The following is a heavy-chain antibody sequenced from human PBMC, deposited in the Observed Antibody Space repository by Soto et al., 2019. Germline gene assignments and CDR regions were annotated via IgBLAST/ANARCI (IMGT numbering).Heavy chain of an antibody. J-gene: IGHJ4*02. Sequence: QVQLVQSGAEVKKPGASVKLSCRTSGYTFTHYYIHWVRQAPGQGLEWLGIITPASGSTNYAQDFQGRVTLPMDTSTTTVYMALSGLRAEDTAIFYCARDLAAGDHWGQGTLVTVSS. CDR2: ITPASGST. D-gene: IGHD6-13*01. CDR1: GYTFTHYY. CDR3: ARDLAAGDH. V-gene: IGHV1-46*01.